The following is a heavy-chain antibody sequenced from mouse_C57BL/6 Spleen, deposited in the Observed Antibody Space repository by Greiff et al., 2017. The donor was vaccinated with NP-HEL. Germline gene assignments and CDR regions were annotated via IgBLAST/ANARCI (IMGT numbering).Heavy chain of an antibody. CDR2: SRNKANDYTT. Sequence: EVQLVESGGGLVQSGRSLRLSCATSGFTFSDFYMEWVRQAPGKGLEWIAASRNKANDYTTEYSASVKGRFIVSRDTSQSILYLQMNALRAEDTAIYYCARDAGSKSSYYAMDYWGQGTSVTVSS. D-gene: IGHD2-5*01. V-gene: IGHV7-1*01. CDR1: GFTFSDFY. CDR3: ARDAGSKSSYYAMDY. J-gene: IGHJ4*01.